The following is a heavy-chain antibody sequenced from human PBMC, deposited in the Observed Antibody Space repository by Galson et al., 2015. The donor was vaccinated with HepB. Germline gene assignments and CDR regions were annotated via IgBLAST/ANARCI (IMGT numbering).Heavy chain of an antibody. D-gene: IGHD6-13*01. CDR2: ISAYNGNT. CDR3: ARVYSSGSSWYYARSAEYFQH. Sequence: SVKVSCKASGYTFTSYGISWVRQAPGQGLEWMGWISAYNGNTNYAQKLQGRVTMTTDTSTSTAYMELRSLRSDDTAVYYCARVYSSGSSWYYARSAEYFQHWGQGTLVTVSS. CDR1: GYTFTSYG. J-gene: IGHJ1*01. V-gene: IGHV1-18*01.